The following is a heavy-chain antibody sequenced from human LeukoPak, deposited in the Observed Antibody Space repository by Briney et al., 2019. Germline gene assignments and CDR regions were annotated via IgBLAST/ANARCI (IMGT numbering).Heavy chain of an antibody. CDR3: ARDPATVTSCFDC. D-gene: IGHD4-17*01. V-gene: IGHV3-33*01. Sequence: GRSLRLSCAASGFMFSDYGMHWVRQAPGKGLEWVAVIWCDGSKTYYVDSVKGRFSISRDNSKNTLYLQMSSLKVEDTAIYYCARDPATVTSCFDCWGQGTLVTVSS. CDR1: GFMFSDYG. J-gene: IGHJ4*02. CDR2: IWCDGSKT.